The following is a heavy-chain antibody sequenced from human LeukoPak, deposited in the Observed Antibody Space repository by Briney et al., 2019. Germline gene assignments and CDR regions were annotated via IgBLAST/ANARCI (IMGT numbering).Heavy chain of an antibody. J-gene: IGHJ4*02. V-gene: IGHV3-33*01. D-gene: IGHD3-10*01. CDR1: GFTFSSYG. Sequence: GGSLRLSCAASGFTFSSYGMHWVRQAPGKGLEWVAVIWYDGSNKYYADSVKGRFTISRDNSKNTLYLQMNSLRAEDTAVYYCARDLSPYYYGAGSYYIAYWGQGTLVTVSS. CDR3: ARDLSPYYYGAGSYYIAY. CDR2: IWYDGSNK.